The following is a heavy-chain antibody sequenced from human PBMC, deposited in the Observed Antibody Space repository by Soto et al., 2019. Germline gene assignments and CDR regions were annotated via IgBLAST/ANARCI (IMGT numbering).Heavy chain of an antibody. D-gene: IGHD6-6*01. J-gene: IGHJ6*02. V-gene: IGHV3-30*18. CDR3: AKGTLGSKEDYYYYGMDV. Sequence: PGGSLRLSCAASGFTFSSYGMHWVRQAPGKGLEWVAVISYDGSNKYYADSVKGRFTISRDNSKNTLYLQMNSLRAEDTAVYYCAKGTLGSKEDYYYYGMDVWGQGTTVTVYS. CDR1: GFTFSSYG. CDR2: ISYDGSNK.